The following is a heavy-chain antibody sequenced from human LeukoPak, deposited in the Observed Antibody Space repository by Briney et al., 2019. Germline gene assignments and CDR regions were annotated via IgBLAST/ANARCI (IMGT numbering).Heavy chain of an antibody. Sequence: PGGSLRLSCAASGFTFDDYAMHWVRQAPGKGLEWVSGISWNSGSIGYADSVKGRFTISRDNAKNSLYLQMNSLRAEDTALYYCAKAVNYDYWSGLGWFDPWGQGTLVTVSS. V-gene: IGHV3-9*01. CDR3: AKAVNYDYWSGLGWFDP. D-gene: IGHD3-3*01. CDR2: ISWNSGSI. CDR1: GFTFDDYA. J-gene: IGHJ5*02.